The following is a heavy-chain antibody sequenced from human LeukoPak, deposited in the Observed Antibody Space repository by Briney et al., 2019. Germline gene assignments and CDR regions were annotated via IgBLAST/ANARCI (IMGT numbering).Heavy chain of an antibody. CDR2: IYTSGST. CDR1: GGSISSGSYY. D-gene: IGHD3-16*02. V-gene: IGHV4-61*02. CDR3: ARDLPVKGYDYVWGSYRSMGAFDI. Sequence: PSETLSLTCTVSGGSISSGSYYWSWIRQPAGKGLEWIGRIYTSGSTNYNPSLNSRVTISVDTSKNQFSLKLSSVTAADTAVYYCARDLPVKGYDYVWGSYRSMGAFDIWGQGTMVTVSS. J-gene: IGHJ3*02.